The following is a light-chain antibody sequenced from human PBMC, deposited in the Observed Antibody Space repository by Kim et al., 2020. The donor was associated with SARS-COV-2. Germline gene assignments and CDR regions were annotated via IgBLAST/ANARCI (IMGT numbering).Light chain of an antibody. Sequence: GQTVRITCQGASLRSYYASWYQQKPGQAPVLVIYGKNNRPSGIPDRFSGSSSGNTASLTITGAQAEDEADYYCDSRDSSGNHYVVFGGGTQLTVL. V-gene: IGLV3-19*01. CDR3: DSRDSSGNHYVV. CDR2: GKN. J-gene: IGLJ2*01. CDR1: SLRSYY.